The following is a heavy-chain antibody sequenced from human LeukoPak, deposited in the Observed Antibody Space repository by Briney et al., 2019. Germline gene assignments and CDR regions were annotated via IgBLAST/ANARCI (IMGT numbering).Heavy chain of an antibody. J-gene: IGHJ5*02. V-gene: IGHV1-18*01. CDR2: ISAYNGNT. CDR1: GYTFTSYG. Sequence: ASVKVSCKASGYTFTSYGISWVRQAPGQGLEWMGWISAYNGNTNYAQKLQGRVTMTTDTSTSTAYMELRSLRSDDTAVYYCARDLRRYDFWSGYSYNWFDPWGQGTLVTVSS. D-gene: IGHD3-3*01. CDR3: ARDLRRYDFWSGYSYNWFDP.